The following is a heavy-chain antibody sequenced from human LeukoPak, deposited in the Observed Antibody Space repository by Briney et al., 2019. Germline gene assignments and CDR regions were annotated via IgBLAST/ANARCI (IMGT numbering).Heavy chain of an antibody. V-gene: IGHV7-4-1*02. J-gene: IGHJ4*02. D-gene: IGHD6-19*01. CDR3: ARAPRRWLVEVYYFDY. Sequence: GASVKVSCKASGYTFTSYAMNWVRQAPGQGLEWMGWINTNTGNPTYAQGLTGRFVFSLDTSVSTAYLQISSLKAEDTAVYYCARAPRRWLVEVYYFDYWGQGTLVTVSS. CDR1: GYTFTSYA. CDR2: INTNTGNP.